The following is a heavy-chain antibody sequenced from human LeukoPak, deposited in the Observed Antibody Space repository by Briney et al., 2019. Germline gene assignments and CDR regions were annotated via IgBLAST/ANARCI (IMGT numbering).Heavy chain of an antibody. Sequence: PSETLSLTCAVSGGSISSGGYSWSWIRQPPGKGMEWIAYIYYTGNTCFNPSLKSRVTISVDTSKNQFSLKLSSVTAADTAVYYCARVLAAAGNNWFDPWGQGTLVTVSS. V-gene: IGHV4-30-4*07. J-gene: IGHJ5*02. CDR1: GGSISSGGYS. CDR3: ARVLAAAGNNWFDP. CDR2: IYYTGNT. D-gene: IGHD6-25*01.